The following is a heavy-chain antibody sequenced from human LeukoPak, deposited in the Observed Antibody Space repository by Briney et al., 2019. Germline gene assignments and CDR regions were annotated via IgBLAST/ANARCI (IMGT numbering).Heavy chain of an antibody. CDR2: IYYTGTT. V-gene: IGHV4-39*01. D-gene: IGHD2-2*03. CDR1: GDYISNSRNS. CDR3: ARLDPQGGDDY. J-gene: IGHJ4*02. Sequence: SETLSVTCTVCGDYISNSRNSWGWIRQPPGKGLEWIGNIYYTGTTYSNPSLKSRVTISVDTSKNQFSLNLRSVTAADTAVYYCARLDPQGGDDYWGQGTLVTVSS.